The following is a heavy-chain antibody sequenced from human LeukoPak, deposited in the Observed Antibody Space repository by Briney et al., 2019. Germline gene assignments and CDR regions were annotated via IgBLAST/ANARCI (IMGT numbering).Heavy chain of an antibody. Sequence: SVKVSCKASGGTFSSYAISWVRQAPGQGLEWMGGIIPIFGRAKYAQKFQGRVTITADESTSTAYMEVNSLRSEDTAVYYCAIPGVSDYWGQGTLVTVSS. CDR2: IIPIFGRA. J-gene: IGHJ4*02. CDR3: AIPGVSDY. CDR1: GGTFSSYA. V-gene: IGHV1-69*13.